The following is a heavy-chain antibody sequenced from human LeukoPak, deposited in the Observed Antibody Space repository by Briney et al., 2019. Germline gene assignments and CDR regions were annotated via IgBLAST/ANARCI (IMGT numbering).Heavy chain of an antibody. J-gene: IGHJ3*02. D-gene: IGHD6-19*01. CDR1: GFTFYDYD. V-gene: IGHV3-20*04. Sequence: PGGSLRLSCAASGFTFYDYDMSWVRQAPGKGLEWVSGINWNGGSTGYADSVKGRFTISRDNARSSLYLQMNSLRAEDTALYYCARIAMAGIGDGFDIWGQGTMVTVSS. CDR3: ARIAMAGIGDGFDI. CDR2: INWNGGST.